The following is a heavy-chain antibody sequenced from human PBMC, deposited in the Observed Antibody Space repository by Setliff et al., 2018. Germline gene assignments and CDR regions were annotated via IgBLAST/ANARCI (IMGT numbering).Heavy chain of an antibody. V-gene: IGHV4-34*01. Sequence: PSETLSLTCAVYGGSFSTYYWIWIRQPPGKGLEWIGEINHSGSTNYNPSLKSRVTISVDTSKNQFSLKLSSVTAADTAVYYCARDLPLYYYDSSGQRGRAFDIWGQGTMVTVSS. D-gene: IGHD3-22*01. CDR2: INHSGST. J-gene: IGHJ3*02. CDR1: GGSFSTYY. CDR3: ARDLPLYYYDSSGQRGRAFDI.